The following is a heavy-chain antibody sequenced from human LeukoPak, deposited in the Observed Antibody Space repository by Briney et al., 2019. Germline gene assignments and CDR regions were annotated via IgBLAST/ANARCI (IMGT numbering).Heavy chain of an antibody. CDR1: GFTFSSYS. CDR3: ARAGAAAGNFDY. V-gene: IGHV3-21*01. CDR2: ISSSSSHI. D-gene: IGHD6-13*01. J-gene: IGHJ4*02. Sequence: GGSLRLSCAASGFTFSSYSMNWVRQAPGKGLEWVSSISSSSSHIYYADSVKGRFTISRDNAKNSLYLQMNSLRAEDTAVYYCARAGAAAGNFDYWGQGTLVTVSS.